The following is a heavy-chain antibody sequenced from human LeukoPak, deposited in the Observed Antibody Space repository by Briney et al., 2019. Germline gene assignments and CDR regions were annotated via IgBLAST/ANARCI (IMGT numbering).Heavy chain of an antibody. CDR2: IYTSGST. CDR1: GGSISSYY. J-gene: IGHJ3*02. D-gene: IGHD3-22*01. CDR3: ARDGALYDSSGYYRVDAFDI. V-gene: IGHV4-4*07. Sequence: SETLSLTCTVSGGSISSYYWSWIRRPAGKGLEWIGRIYTSGSTNYNPSLKSRVTMSVDTSKNQFSLKLSSVTAADTAVYYCARDGALYDSSGYYRVDAFDIWGQGTMVTVSS.